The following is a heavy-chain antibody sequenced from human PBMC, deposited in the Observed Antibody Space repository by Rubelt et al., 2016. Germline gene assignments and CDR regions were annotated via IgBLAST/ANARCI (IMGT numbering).Heavy chain of an antibody. D-gene: IGHD3-22*01. CDR1: GFSLSNSRMG. CDR2: IFSNDEK. Sequence: QVTLKESGPVLVKPTETLTLTCTVSGFSLSNSRMGVSWICQPPGKALEWLAHIFSNDEKSYSTSLKSRLTISKDTSKSQVVLTMTNMDPVDTATYYCARIERGDYHDSSGYRYYYYGMDVWGQGTTVTVSS. CDR3: ARIERGDYHDSSGYRYYYYGMDV. V-gene: IGHV2-26*01. J-gene: IGHJ6*02.